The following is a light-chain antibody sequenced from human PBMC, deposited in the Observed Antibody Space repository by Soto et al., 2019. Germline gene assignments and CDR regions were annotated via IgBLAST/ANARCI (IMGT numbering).Light chain of an antibody. V-gene: IGLV2-14*01. CDR2: EVS. CDR1: SSDVGGYNF. Sequence: QSVLTKPASVSGSPGQSITISCTGTSSDVGGYNFVSWYQHHPGKVPKVMIFEVSNRPSEVSSRFSGSKFGNTASLTISGLQAEDEADYYCTSYTNKNTLLFGGGTKLTVL. J-gene: IGLJ2*01. CDR3: TSYTNKNTLL.